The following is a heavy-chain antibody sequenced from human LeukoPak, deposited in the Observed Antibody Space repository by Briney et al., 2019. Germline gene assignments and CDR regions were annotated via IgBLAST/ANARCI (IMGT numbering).Heavy chain of an antibody. CDR2: IKRKTDGGTT. J-gene: IGHJ5*02. Sequence: GRSLRLSCAASGFTFRNYGMHWVRQAPGKGLEWVGRIKRKTDGGTTDYAAPVKGRFTISRDDSKNTVYLQMNSLKTEDTAVYYCTTLGFDPWGQGTLVTVSS. V-gene: IGHV3-15*01. CDR3: TTLGFDP. CDR1: GFTFRNYG.